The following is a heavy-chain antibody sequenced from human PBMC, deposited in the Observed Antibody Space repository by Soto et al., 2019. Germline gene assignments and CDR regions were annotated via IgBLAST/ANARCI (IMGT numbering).Heavy chain of an antibody. V-gene: IGHV4-34*01. Sequence: QVQLQQWGAGLLKPSETLSLTCAVYGGSFSGYYWSWIRQPPGKGLEWIGEINHSGSTNYNPSLKRRVXTXVXXSKNQFSLKLTSVTAADTAVYYCARGSSGGRGLDYWGQGTLVTVSS. CDR1: GGSFSGYY. J-gene: IGHJ4*02. CDR2: INHSGST. CDR3: ARGSSGGRGLDY. D-gene: IGHD6-19*01.